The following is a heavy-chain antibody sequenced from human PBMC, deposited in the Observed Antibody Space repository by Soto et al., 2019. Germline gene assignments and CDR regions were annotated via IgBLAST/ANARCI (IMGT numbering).Heavy chain of an antibody. J-gene: IGHJ5*02. CDR1: GGFFTGYH. CDR2: INHSGST. Sequence: SETLSLPCAVYGGFFTGYHWSRFRPPPGKGAGWFGEINHSGSTNYNLSLKSRVTISLDTSKNQFSLKLSSVTAADTAVYYSARDGRAGSGSYYGFGFWFDPCGQGTLVTVSS. CDR3: ARDGRAGSGSYYGFGFWFDP. D-gene: IGHD1-26*01. V-gene: IGHV4-34*01.